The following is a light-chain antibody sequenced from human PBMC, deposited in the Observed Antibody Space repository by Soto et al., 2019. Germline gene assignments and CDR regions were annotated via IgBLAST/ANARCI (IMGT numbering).Light chain of an antibody. V-gene: IGLV1-44*01. CDR3: AAWDDSLNGFYV. J-gene: IGLJ1*01. CDR1: SSNIGSNT. CDR2: SNN. Sequence: QSVLTQPPSASGTPGQRVTISCSGGSSNIGSNTVNWYQQLPGTAPKLLIYSNNQRPSGVPDRFSGSKSGTPASLAISGLQSEDEADYYCAAWDDSLNGFYVFGTGTKVTVL.